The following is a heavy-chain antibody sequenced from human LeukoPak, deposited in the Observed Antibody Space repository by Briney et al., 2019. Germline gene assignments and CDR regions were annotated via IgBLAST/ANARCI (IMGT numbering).Heavy chain of an antibody. CDR3: ARAIKFGKELDY. Sequence: SETLSLTCAVSGGSLSSGGYSWSWARQPPGKGLEWLGYIYHSGSTYYNPSLKSRVTISVARSKDQFSLKLSSVTAADTAVYYCARAIKFGKELDYWGQGTLVTVSS. CDR1: GGSLSSGGYS. J-gene: IGHJ4*02. CDR2: IYHSGST. V-gene: IGHV4-30-2*01. D-gene: IGHD1-1*01.